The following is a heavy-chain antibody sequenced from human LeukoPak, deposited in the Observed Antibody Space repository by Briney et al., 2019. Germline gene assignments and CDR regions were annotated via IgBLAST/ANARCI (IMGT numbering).Heavy chain of an antibody. Sequence: GASVKVSCKASGYTFTSYDINWVRQATGQGLEWMGWMNPNSGNTGYAQKFQGRVTMTRNTSISTAYMELSSLRSEDTAVYYCARCDSSSWFANYYHYGMDVWGQGTTVTVSS. V-gene: IGHV1-8*01. CDR2: MNPNSGNT. J-gene: IGHJ6*02. CDR3: ARCDSSSWFANYYHYGMDV. D-gene: IGHD6-13*01. CDR1: GYTFTSYD.